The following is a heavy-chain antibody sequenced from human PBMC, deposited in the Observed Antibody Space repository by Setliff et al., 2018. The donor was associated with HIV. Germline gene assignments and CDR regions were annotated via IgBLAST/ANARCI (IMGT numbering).Heavy chain of an antibody. CDR3: ARVVKGYNWNYFDY. D-gene: IGHD1-20*01. V-gene: IGHV4-34*12. Sequence: SETLSLTCAVYGGSFSGYFWSWIRQPPGRGLEWIGSIFYTGFTYYSPSLESRVTMSVDTSKNQFSLRVRSVTAADTAVYYCARVVKGYNWNYFDYWGQGTLVTVSS. CDR1: GGSFSGYF. J-gene: IGHJ4*02. CDR2: IFYTGFT.